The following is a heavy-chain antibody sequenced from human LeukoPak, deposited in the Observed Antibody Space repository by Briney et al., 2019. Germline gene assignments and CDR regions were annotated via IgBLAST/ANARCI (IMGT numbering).Heavy chain of an antibody. V-gene: IGHV3-30*03. J-gene: IGHJ6*03. CDR2: ISYDGSNK. D-gene: IGHD6-6*01. Sequence: PGRSLRLSCAASGFTFSNGMHWVRQAPGKGLEWVAVISYDGSNKYYAESVKGRFNISRDNSKNKLNLQMHRMRSEDTAVYYCARDQNGEQLGRILSNYMDVWGRGTTVTVSS. CDR3: ARDQNGEQLGRILSNYMDV. CDR1: GFTFSNG.